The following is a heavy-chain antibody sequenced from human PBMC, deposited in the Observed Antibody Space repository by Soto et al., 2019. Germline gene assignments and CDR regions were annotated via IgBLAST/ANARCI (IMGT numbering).Heavy chain of an antibody. D-gene: IGHD2-21*01. CDR3: VRYSQPQH. J-gene: IGHJ1*01. Sequence: QVQLVESGGGVVQPGRSLRLSCAASGFTFSDFGMHWVRQAPGKGLEWVGVILYDGSNEYYADSVKGRFTVSRDNSKNAAYLQMSSLRAEDTAVYYCVRYSQPQHGGQGAVVTVSS. CDR1: GFTFSDFG. CDR2: ILYDGSNE. V-gene: IGHV3-33*01.